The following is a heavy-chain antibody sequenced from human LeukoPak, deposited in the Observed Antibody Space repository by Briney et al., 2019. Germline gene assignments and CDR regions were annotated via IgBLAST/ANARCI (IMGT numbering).Heavy chain of an antibody. CDR1: GGSISGYY. V-gene: IGHV4-59*01. CDR2: IYYSGST. J-gene: IGHJ4*02. Sequence: RSSETLSLTCTVSGGSISGYYWSWIRQPPGKGLEWIGYIYYSGSTNYNPSLKSRVTISVDTSKNQFSLKLSSVTAADTAVYYCARHSRGSGITGTFPDYWGQGTLVTVSS. CDR3: ARHSRGSGITGTFPDY. D-gene: IGHD1-20*01.